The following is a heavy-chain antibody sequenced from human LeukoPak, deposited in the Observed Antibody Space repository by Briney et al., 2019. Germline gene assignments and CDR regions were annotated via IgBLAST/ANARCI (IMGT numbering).Heavy chain of an antibody. J-gene: IGHJ4*02. CDR1: GGSISSYY. CDR3: ARGSTLIRGFDY. V-gene: IGHV4-59*06. Sequence: SETLSLTCTVFGGSISSYYWSWIRQPPEKSLEWIGYIFYSGSAYYNPSLKSRVTISVDTSKNQFSLKLSSVTAADTAVYYCARGSTLIRGFDYWGQGTLVTVSS. CDR2: IFYSGSA. D-gene: IGHD3-10*01.